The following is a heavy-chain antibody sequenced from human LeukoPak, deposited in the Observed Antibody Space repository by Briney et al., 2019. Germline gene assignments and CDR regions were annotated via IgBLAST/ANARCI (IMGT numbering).Heavy chain of an antibody. CDR1: GFIFSSYS. Sequence: GGSLRLSCAASGFIFSSYSMNWVRQAPGKGLEWVSVITGSGGNTYYADSVKGRFTISKDNSKNTAYLQMSSLRVDDTAVYYCAKAASSSWPSYYYGMDVWGQGTTVTVSS. D-gene: IGHD6-13*01. J-gene: IGHJ6*02. V-gene: IGHV3-23*01. CDR2: ITGSGGNT. CDR3: AKAASSSWPSYYYGMDV.